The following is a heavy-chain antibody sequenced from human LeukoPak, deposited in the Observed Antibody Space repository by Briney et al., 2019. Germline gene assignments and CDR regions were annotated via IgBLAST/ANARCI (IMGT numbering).Heavy chain of an antibody. D-gene: IGHD4-17*01. J-gene: IGHJ4*02. CDR1: GFTFSSYN. CDR2: ISSSSSFI. V-gene: IGHV3-21*01. Sequence: GGSLRLSCAASGFTFSSYNMNWVRQTPGKGLEWVSSISSSSSFIYYADSVKGRFTISRDNAKNSLYLQMNSLRAEDTAVYYCARGDYGAPFDYWGQGTLVTVSS. CDR3: ARGDYGAPFDY.